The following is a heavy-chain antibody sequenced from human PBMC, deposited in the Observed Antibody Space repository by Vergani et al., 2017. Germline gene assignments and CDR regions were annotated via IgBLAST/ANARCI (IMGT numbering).Heavy chain of an antibody. Sequence: QAQLQQWGAGLLKPSETLSLTCAIYGGSFNDYWWTWIRQPPGKGLEWIGEIRHDGITHYSPSLKSRVTISIDTSTHQFSLNLRSVNAADTAVYYCAREGYCTNGVCFTLFDVWGQGALVTVSS. D-gene: IGHD2-8*01. J-gene: IGHJ4*02. V-gene: IGHV4-34*01. CDR2: IRHDGIT. CDR3: AREGYCTNGVCFTLFDV. CDR1: GGSFNDYW.